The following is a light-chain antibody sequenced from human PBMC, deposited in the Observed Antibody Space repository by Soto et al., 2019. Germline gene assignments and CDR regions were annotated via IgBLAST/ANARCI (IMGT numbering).Light chain of an antibody. CDR1: QSISNW. Sequence: DIHMTQSPSTRPASVVDRVTTACRASQSISNWLAWYQQKPGTAPKVLIYHASNLQSGVPPRFSGSGSGTEFTLTISSLQPDDFATYYCQQYNSYSFGQGTKVDI. CDR2: HAS. V-gene: IGKV1-5*01. CDR3: QQYNSYS. J-gene: IGKJ1*01.